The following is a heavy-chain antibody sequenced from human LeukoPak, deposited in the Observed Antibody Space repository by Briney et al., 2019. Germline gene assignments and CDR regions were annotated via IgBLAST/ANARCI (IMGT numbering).Heavy chain of an antibody. V-gene: IGHV4-38-2*02. J-gene: IGHJ3*02. CDR3: ARDPGGGYKDDALDI. D-gene: IGHD3-16*01. CDR1: GYSISSGYY. CDR2: IYHSGST. Sequence: PSETLSLTCTVSGYSISSGYYWGWIRQPPGKGLEWIGSIYHSGSTYYNPSLKSRVTISVDKSKDQFSLKMSSVTAADTAVYYCARDPGGGYKDDALDIWGQGTMVIVSS.